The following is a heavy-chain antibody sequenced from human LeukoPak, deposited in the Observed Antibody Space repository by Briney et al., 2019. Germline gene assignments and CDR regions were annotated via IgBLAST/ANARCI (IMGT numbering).Heavy chain of an antibody. CDR1: GYTFTSYG. CDR2: ISAYNGNT. J-gene: IGHJ4*02. CDR3: ARVLLWFGELLAVFDY. D-gene: IGHD3-10*01. V-gene: IGHV1-18*01. Sequence: ASVKVSCKASGYTFTSYGISWVRQAPGQGLEWMGWISAYNGNTNYARKLQGRVTMTTDTSTSTAYMELRSLRSDDTAVYYCARVLLWFGELLAVFDYWGQGTLVTVSS.